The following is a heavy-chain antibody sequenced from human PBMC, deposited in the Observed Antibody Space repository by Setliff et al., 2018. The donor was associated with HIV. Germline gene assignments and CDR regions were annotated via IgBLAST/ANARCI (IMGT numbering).Heavy chain of an antibody. Sequence: SETLSLTCSFSGGSISGHYWSWIRQTLGKGLEWIATIYTTERISYNPSLRSRVTISVETSQNLFSLRLRSVTAADTGVYYCARPGSSSYYYAMDVWGLGTTVTVSS. CDR2: IYTTERI. J-gene: IGHJ6*02. CDR1: GGSISGHY. V-gene: IGHV4-59*11. D-gene: IGHD3-10*01. CDR3: ARPGSSSYYYAMDV.